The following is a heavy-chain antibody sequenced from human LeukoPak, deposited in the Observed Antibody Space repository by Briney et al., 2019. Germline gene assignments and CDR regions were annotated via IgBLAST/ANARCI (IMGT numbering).Heavy chain of an antibody. Sequence: GGSLRLSCAASGFTFNRYSMHWVRQAPGEGPVWVAHILNDGGSTSYADSVKGRFTISRDNAKNTLSLQMNSLRAEDTAVYYCVRHNYGYDYWGQGTPVTVSS. CDR1: GFTFNRYS. V-gene: IGHV3-74*01. J-gene: IGHJ4*02. CDR3: VRHNYGYDY. CDR2: ILNDGGST. D-gene: IGHD5-18*01.